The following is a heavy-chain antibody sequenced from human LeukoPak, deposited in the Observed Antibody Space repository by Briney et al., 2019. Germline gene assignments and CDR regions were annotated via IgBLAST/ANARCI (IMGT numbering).Heavy chain of an antibody. D-gene: IGHD3-16*01. J-gene: IGHJ4*02. CDR1: GFTFSSYA. CDR3: AKDRLGGPYFFHY. CDR2: ISYDGNNK. V-gene: IGHV3-30*04. Sequence: PGGSLRLSCAASGFTFSSYAMHWVRQAPGKGLEWVAVISYDGNNKYYADSVKGRFTISRDNSKNTLYLQINTLRAEDTAVYFCAKDRLGGPYFFHYWGQGTLVTVSS.